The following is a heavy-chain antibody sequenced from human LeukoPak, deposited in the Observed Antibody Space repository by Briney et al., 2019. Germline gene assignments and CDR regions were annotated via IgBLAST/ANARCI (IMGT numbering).Heavy chain of an antibody. Sequence: SETXXLTCAVYGGSFSGYYWSWIRQPPGKGLEWIGEINHSGSTNYNPSLKSRVTISVDTSKNQFSLKLSSVTAADTAVYYCAREGGGKRVFDYWGQGTLVTVSS. V-gene: IGHV4-34*01. CDR3: AREGGGKRVFDY. D-gene: IGHD4-23*01. J-gene: IGHJ4*02. CDR2: INHSGST. CDR1: GGSFSGYY.